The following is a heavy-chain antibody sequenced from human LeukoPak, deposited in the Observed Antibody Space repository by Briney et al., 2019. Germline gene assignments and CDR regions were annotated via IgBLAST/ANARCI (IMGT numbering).Heavy chain of an antibody. Sequence: SETLSLTCAVYGGSFSGYYWSWIRQPPGKGLEWIGEINHSGSTNYNPSLKSQVTISEKTSNNHFPLKLSSLTAADPAVYFWWRAKLPNYYDSSPYFDYWGQGTLVTVSS. J-gene: IGHJ4*02. CDR1: GGSFSGYY. CDR3: WRAKLPNYYDSSPYFDY. D-gene: IGHD3-22*01. V-gene: IGHV4-34*01. CDR2: INHSGST.